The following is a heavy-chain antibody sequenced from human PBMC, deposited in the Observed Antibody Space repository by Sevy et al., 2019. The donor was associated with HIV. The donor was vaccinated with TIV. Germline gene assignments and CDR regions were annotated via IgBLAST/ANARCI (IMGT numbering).Heavy chain of an antibody. J-gene: IGHJ4*02. V-gene: IGHV4-59*08. D-gene: IGHD1-26*01. Sequence: SETLSLTCTVSGASISSLYWNWIRQPPGKGLEWIANIYYNGHINYNPSLKSRVTLSLDTSKNQFSLRLSSVTAADTAMYYCAGENAWGRGYSWGQGTLVTVSS. CDR2: IYYNGHI. CDR3: AGENAWGRGYS. CDR1: GASISSLY.